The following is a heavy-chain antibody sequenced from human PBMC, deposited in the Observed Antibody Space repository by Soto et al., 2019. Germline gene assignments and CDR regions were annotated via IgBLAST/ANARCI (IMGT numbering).Heavy chain of an antibody. Sequence: VQLVESGGGVVQPGRSLRLSCAASGFTFSTSGLQWVRQAPGKGLDWVAVISYDGSTKYYADSLKGGFTLSRDKSKNPLYRQMNSLRSEDTAVDYCARMEGGPWYFELWGRGTLVTVSS. CDR3: ARMEGGPWYFEL. CDR2: ISYDGSTK. J-gene: IGHJ2*01. V-gene: IGHV3-30*03. D-gene: IGHD3-16*01. CDR1: GFTFSTSG.